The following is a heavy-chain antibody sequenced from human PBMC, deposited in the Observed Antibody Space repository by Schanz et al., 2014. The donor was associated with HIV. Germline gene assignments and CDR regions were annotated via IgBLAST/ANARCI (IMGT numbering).Heavy chain of an antibody. CDR2: IWYDGSNK. D-gene: IGHD6-6*01. Sequence: QVQLVESGGGVVQPGRSLRLSCAASGFTFSSYGMHWVRQAPGKGLEWVAVIWYDGSNKYYADSVKSRFTISRDNSKNTLYVQINSLRAEYPSVYYCPSTVYPYSSSSDYYYGMDVWGQGTTVTVSS. J-gene: IGHJ6*02. CDR1: GFTFSSYG. CDR3: PSTVYPYSSSSDYYYGMDV. V-gene: IGHV3-33*01.